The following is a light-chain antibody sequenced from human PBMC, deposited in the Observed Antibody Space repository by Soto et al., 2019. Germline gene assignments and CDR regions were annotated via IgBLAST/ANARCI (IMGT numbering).Light chain of an antibody. Sequence: EIVMTQSPATLSVSPGERATLSCRASQSVSSNLAWYQQKPGQAPRLLIYGASTRATGIPARFSGSGSGTEFTLTISRLQSEDFAVYYCQQYNNWTPYTFGQRTKLEIK. CDR1: QSVSSN. CDR3: QQYNNWTPYT. J-gene: IGKJ2*01. CDR2: GAS. V-gene: IGKV3-15*01.